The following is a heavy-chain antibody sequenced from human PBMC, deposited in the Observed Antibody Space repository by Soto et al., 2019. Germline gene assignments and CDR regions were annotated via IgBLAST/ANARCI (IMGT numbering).Heavy chain of an antibody. J-gene: IGHJ5*02. Sequence: QVQLVQSGAEVKKPGSSVKVSCKASGGTFSSYTISWVRQAPGQGLEWMGRIIPILGIANYAKKFQGRVTITADKSTSTAYMELSSLRSEDTAVYYCARETSYYDYIWGSYRSWGQGTLVTVSS. V-gene: IGHV1-69*08. CDR2: IIPILGIA. D-gene: IGHD3-16*02. CDR1: GGTFSSYT. CDR3: ARETSYYDYIWGSYRS.